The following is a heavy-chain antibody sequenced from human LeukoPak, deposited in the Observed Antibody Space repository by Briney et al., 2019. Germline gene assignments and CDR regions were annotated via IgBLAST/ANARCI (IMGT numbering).Heavy chain of an antibody. D-gene: IGHD3-3*01. CDR2: INPSGGST. CDR3: ARVAYYDFWSGPGWFDP. Sequence: ASVKVSCKASGYSFSDFYIHWIRQAPGQGLEWMGIINPSGGSTSYAQKFQGRVTMTGDTSTSTVYMELSSLRSEDTAVYYCARVAYYDFWSGPGWFDPWGQGTLVTVSS. CDR1: GYSFSDFY. J-gene: IGHJ5*02. V-gene: IGHV1-46*01.